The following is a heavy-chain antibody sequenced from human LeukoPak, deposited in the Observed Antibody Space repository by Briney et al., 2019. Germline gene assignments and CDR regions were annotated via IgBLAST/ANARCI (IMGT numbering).Heavy chain of an antibody. CDR3: ARLGHCGGDCYLDY. J-gene: IGHJ4*02. D-gene: IGHD2-21*02. V-gene: IGHV4-61*02. CDR1: GGSISSGSYY. CDR2: IYTGGST. Sequence: SETLSLTCTVSGGSISSGSYYWGWPRQPAGKGLEWIGRIYTGGSTDYNPSLKSRVTISVDTSKNQFSLKLSSVTAADTAVYYCARLGHCGGDCYLDYWGQGTLVTVSS.